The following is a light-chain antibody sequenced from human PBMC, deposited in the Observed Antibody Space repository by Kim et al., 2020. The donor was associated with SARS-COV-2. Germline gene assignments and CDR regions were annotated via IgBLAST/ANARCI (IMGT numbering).Light chain of an antibody. CDR1: QSGSSGD. J-gene: IGKJ5*01. V-gene: IGKV3-20*01. CDR3: QRYASTPPIT. CDR2: GAA. Sequence: PGERADRSCRARQSGSSGDLAWYQQKPGQPPRLLIYGAATRASGIPDRFSGSGAGTDFTLTISRLEPEDFAVYFCQRYASTPPITFGRGTRLEIK.